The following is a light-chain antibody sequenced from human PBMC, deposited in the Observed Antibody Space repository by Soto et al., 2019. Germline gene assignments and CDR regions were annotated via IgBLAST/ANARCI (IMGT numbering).Light chain of an antibody. V-gene: IGLV2-8*01. CDR3: TSYAGTYSFFYV. CDR2: EVS. J-gene: IGLJ1*01. Sequence: QSVLTQPPSPSGSPGQSVTISCPGTSSDVGAYNYVSWYQQLPGKAPKLIIYEVSKRPSGVPDRFSGSKSGNTASLTVSGLQAEDEADYYCTSYAGTYSFFYVFGTGTKVTV. CDR1: SSDVGAYNY.